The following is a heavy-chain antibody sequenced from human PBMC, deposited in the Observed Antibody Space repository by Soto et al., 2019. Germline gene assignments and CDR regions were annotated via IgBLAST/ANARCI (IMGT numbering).Heavy chain of an antibody. V-gene: IGHV3-33*08. J-gene: IGHJ6*02. CDR3: AREVFEVVPTPIRAYSHGMDV. CDR2: IWDDGSYK. CDR1: GVTFKDYG. Sequence: GGSLRLSCGAPGVTFKDYGMHWVRQAPGKGLEWVATIWDDGSYKNYGDSVKGRFTISRDNSKNTLYLQMNSLSVEDTAVYYCAREVFEVVPTPIRAYSHGMDVWGQGTTVTVS. D-gene: IGHD2-2*02.